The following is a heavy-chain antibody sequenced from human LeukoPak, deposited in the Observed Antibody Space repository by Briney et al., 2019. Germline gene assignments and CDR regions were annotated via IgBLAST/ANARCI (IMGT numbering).Heavy chain of an antibody. CDR3: ASHVWPIEYSSSSGVYDFDY. Sequence: GGSLRLSCAASGFTFSSYSMNWVRQAPGKGLEWVSSISSSSSYIYYADSVKGRFTISRDNAKNSLYLQMNSLRAEDTAVYYCASHVWPIEYSSSSGVYDFDYWGQGTLVTVSS. D-gene: IGHD6-6*01. J-gene: IGHJ4*02. CDR2: ISSSSSYI. V-gene: IGHV3-21*01. CDR1: GFTFSSYS.